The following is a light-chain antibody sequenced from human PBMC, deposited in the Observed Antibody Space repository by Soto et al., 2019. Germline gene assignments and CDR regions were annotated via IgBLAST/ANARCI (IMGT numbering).Light chain of an antibody. V-gene: IGLV2-8*01. J-gene: IGLJ3*02. CDR1: SSDVGAYKY. CDR2: EVT. CDR3: SSFASSNTWV. Sequence: QSALTQPPSASGSPGQSVTISCTGTSSDVGAYKYVSWYQQHAGKAPKLGIYEVTKRPSGVPDRFSGSKSANTASLTVSGLQAEDEADYYCSSFASSNTWVFGGGTKLTVL.